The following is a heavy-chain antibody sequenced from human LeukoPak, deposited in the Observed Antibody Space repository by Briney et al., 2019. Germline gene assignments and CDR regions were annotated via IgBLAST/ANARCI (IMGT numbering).Heavy chain of an antibody. CDR1: GFTFSSYG. CDR2: ISYDGNNK. V-gene: IGHV3-30*18. J-gene: IGHJ3*02. CDR3: AKVPWDLRAFEI. Sequence: GTSLRLSCAASGFTFSSYGMHWVRQAPGKGLEWVSAISYDGNNKYYADSVKGRFTISRDNSKNTLYLQMNSLRTEDTAVYYCAKVPWDLRAFEIWGQGTMVTVSS. D-gene: IGHD1-26*01.